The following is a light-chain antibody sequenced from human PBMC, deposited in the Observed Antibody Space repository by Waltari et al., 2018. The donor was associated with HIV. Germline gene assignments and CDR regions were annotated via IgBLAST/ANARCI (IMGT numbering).Light chain of an antibody. CDR1: SSDVGGYHF. V-gene: IGLV2-14*03. CDR3: ESYTSTSVWV. J-gene: IGLJ3*02. Sequence: QSALTQPASVSGSPGQSITISCTGSSSDVGGYHFVSWYQQHPGKAPRVLIYDVTTRPSGVSDRFSGSRSGDTASLTIYGLQPEDEADYYCESYTSTSVWVFGGGTRLTVL. CDR2: DVT.